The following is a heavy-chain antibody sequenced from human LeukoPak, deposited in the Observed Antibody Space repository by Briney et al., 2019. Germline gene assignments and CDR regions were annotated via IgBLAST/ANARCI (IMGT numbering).Heavy chain of an antibody. D-gene: IGHD2-2*01. CDR2: IYYSGST. Sequence: PSETLSLTCTVSGGSISSGGYYWSWIRQPPGKGLEWIGYIYYSGSTNYNPSLKSRVTISVDTSKNQFSLKLSSVTAADTAVYYCARDRQYQAGYFDLWGRGTLVTVSS. J-gene: IGHJ2*01. CDR1: GGSISSGGYY. V-gene: IGHV4-61*08. CDR3: ARDRQYQAGYFDL.